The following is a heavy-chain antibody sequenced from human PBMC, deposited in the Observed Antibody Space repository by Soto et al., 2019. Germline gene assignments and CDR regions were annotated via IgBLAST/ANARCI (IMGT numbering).Heavy chain of an antibody. D-gene: IGHD6-6*01. V-gene: IGHV4-30-2*01. CDR2: IFHSGIS. CDR1: GGSITTVGYS. Sequence: QLQLQESGSGLVKPSQTLSLTCAVSGGSITTVGYSWSWIRQPPGKGLEWIGYIFHSGISYSNPSLKGRVTMSVDGPKNRFSLRLSSVAAADTAVYYCARRISARTYYFDYWGQGTLVTVSS. CDR3: ARRISARTYYFDY. J-gene: IGHJ4*02.